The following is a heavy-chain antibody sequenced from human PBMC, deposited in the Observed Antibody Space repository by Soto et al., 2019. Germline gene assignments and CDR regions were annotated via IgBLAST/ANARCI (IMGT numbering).Heavy chain of an antibody. CDR3: ARSRLRFLLGVVGMDV. Sequence: PGGSLRLSCAASGFTFSSYGMHWVRQAPGKGLEWVAVISYDGSNKYYADSVKGRFTISRDNSKNTLYLQMNSLRAEDTAVYYCARSRLRFLLGVVGMDVWGQGTTVTVSS. CDR2: ISYDGSNK. J-gene: IGHJ6*02. V-gene: IGHV3-30*03. D-gene: IGHD3-3*01. CDR1: GFTFSSYG.